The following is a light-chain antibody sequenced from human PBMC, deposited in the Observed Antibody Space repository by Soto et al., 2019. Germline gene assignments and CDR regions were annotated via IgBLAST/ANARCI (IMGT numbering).Light chain of an antibody. J-gene: IGKJ1*01. CDR3: QQYGSSQS. V-gene: IGKV3-20*01. CDR1: QSVSSSY. CDR2: GAS. Sequence: EIVLTQSPGTLSLSPGERATLSCRASQSVSSSYLAWYQQKPGQAPRLLIYGASSRATGIPDRFSGSGSGTAFTLPISRLEPEDFAVYYCQQYGSSQSFGQGTKVEIK.